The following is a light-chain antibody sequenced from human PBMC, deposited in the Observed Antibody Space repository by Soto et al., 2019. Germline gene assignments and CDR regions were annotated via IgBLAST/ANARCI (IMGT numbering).Light chain of an antibody. CDR3: GTWDSSLSAGV. Sequence: QSDLTQPASVSAAPGEKVTTSCSGSSSNIGNNYVSWYQQLPGTAPKLLIYDNNKRPSGIPDRFSGSKSGTSATLGITGLQTGDEADYYCGTWDSSLSAGVFGTGTKVTVL. CDR2: DNN. V-gene: IGLV1-51*01. CDR1: SSNIGNNY. J-gene: IGLJ1*01.